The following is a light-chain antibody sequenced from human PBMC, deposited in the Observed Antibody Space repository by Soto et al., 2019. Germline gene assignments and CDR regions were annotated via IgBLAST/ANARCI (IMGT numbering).Light chain of an antibody. CDR3: QQYSTYPWT. J-gene: IGKJ1*01. Sequence: DIQMTQSPSTLSASVGDRVTITCRARQSVSSWLVWYQQKPGKAPKVLIYKASGLESGVPSRFSGSGSGTEFTLTISSLQPDDFATYYCQQYSTYPWTFGQGTKVEI. CDR1: QSVSSW. CDR2: KAS. V-gene: IGKV1-5*03.